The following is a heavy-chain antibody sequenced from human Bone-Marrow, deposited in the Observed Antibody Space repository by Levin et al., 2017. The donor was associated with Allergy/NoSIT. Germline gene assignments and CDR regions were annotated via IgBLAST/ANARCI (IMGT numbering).Heavy chain of an antibody. CDR1: GFTFRSSG. CDR3: VKMFYGSGTYGWFDT. D-gene: IGHD3-10*01. V-gene: IGHV3-23*01. Sequence: GGSLRLSCAASGFTFRSSGMSWVRQAPGKGLEWVSTIRATGDHTYYADSVKGRFTISRDNSKNTLYLQMNSLTAEDTAVYYCVKMFYGSGTYGWFDTWGQGTLVTVSS. CDR2: IRATGDHT. J-gene: IGHJ5*02.